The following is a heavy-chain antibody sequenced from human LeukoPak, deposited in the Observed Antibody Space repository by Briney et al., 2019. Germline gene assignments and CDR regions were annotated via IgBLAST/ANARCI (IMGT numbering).Heavy chain of an antibody. J-gene: IGHJ6*03. CDR2: IYHSGST. CDR3: ARGPGFYASGSSYTRPSPKYYYMDV. Sequence: PSETLSLTCTVSGYSISSGYYWGWIRQPPGKGLEWIGSIYHSGSTYYNPSLKSRVTISIDTSKNQFSLKLSSVTAADTAVYYCARGPGFYASGSSYTRPSPKYYYMDVWGKGTTVTLSS. V-gene: IGHV4-38-2*02. CDR1: GYSISSGYY. D-gene: IGHD3-10*01.